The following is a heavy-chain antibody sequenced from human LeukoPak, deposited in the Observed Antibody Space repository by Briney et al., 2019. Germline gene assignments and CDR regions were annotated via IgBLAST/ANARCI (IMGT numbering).Heavy chain of an antibody. J-gene: IGHJ4*02. CDR2: IYSGGST. CDR1: GFTVSRNY. D-gene: IGHD1-26*01. CDR3: ARIGESGSYYLDH. V-gene: IGHV3-53*01. Sequence: GGSLRLSCVASGFTVSRNYMSWVRQAPGKGLEWVSVIYSGGSTYHADSVKGRFTISRDKSKNTLYLQMNSLRAGDTAVYYCARIGESGSYYLDHWGQGTLVTASS.